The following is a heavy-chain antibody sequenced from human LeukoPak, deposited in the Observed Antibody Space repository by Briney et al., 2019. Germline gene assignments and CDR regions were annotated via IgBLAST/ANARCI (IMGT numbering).Heavy chain of an antibody. V-gene: IGHV1-69*13. CDR1: GGTFSIYA. CDR3: ASVGGSGYYPFDY. J-gene: IGHJ4*02. D-gene: IGHD3-3*01. Sequence: GASVKVSCKASGGTFSIYAISWVRQAPGQGLEWMGGIIPIFGTADYAQKFQGRVTITADESTSTAYMELSSLRSEDTAAYYCASVGGSGYYPFDYWGQGTLVTVSS. CDR2: IIPIFGTA.